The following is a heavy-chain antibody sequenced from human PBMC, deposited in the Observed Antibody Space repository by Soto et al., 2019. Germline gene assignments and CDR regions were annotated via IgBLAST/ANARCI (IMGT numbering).Heavy chain of an antibody. Sequence: QVQLVQSGAEVKKPGASVKVSCKASGYTFTSYGISWVRQAPGQGLEWMGWISAYNGNTNYAQKLQGRVTMTTDTSTSTAYMELRGLRSDDTAVYYCARDPPIAVAGTVGWFDPWGQGTLVTVSS. CDR2: ISAYNGNT. CDR1: GYTFTSYG. CDR3: ARDPPIAVAGTVGWFDP. V-gene: IGHV1-18*01. J-gene: IGHJ5*02. D-gene: IGHD6-19*01.